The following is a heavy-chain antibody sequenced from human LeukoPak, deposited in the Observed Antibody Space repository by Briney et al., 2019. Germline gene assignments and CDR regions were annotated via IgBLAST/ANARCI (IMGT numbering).Heavy chain of an antibody. Sequence: GSLRLSCAASGFTFSSYGMHWVRQAPGKGLEWVAFIRYDGSNKYYADSVKGRFTISRDNSKNTLYLQMNSLRAEDTAVYYCAKDAHYYDSSGPKTYYYYYYMDVWGKGTTVTISS. CDR2: IRYDGSNK. D-gene: IGHD3-22*01. V-gene: IGHV3-30*02. CDR1: GFTFSSYG. J-gene: IGHJ6*03. CDR3: AKDAHYYDSSGPKTYYYYYYMDV.